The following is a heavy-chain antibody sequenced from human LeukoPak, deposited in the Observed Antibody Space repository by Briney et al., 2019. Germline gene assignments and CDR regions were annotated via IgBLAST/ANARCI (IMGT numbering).Heavy chain of an antibody. CDR3: ARVRRIAVAGAGIDY. CDR1: GYTFTGYY. CDR2: INPNSGGT. Sequence: ASVKVSCKASGYTFTGYYMHWVRQAPGQGLEWMGWINPNSGGTNYAQKFQGRVTMTRDTSISTAYMELSRLRSDDTAVYYCARVRRIAVAGAGIDYWGQGTLVTVSS. V-gene: IGHV1-2*02. J-gene: IGHJ4*02. D-gene: IGHD6-19*01.